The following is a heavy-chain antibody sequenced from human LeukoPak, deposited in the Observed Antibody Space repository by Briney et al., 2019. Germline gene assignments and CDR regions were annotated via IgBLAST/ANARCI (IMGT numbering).Heavy chain of an antibody. CDR3: ARASYCSGGSCHYAFDI. CDR2: MNPNSGNT. J-gene: IGHJ3*02. D-gene: IGHD2-15*01. CDR1: GYTFTSYD. V-gene: IGHV1-8*01. Sequence: GASVKVSCKASGYTFTSYDINWVRQATGQGLEWMGWMNPNSGNTGYAQKFQGRVTMTRNTSIRTEYMGLSSLRSEDTAVYYCARASYCSGGSCHYAFDIWGQGTMVTVSS.